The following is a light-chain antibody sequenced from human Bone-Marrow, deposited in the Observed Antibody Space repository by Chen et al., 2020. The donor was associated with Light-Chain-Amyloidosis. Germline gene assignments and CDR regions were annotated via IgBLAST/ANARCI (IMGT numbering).Light chain of an antibody. V-gene: IGLV2-14*01. CDR3: SSYTITNTLV. J-gene: IGLJ1*01. CDR1: SSDVGGDNH. Sequence: ARTQPPSCSGPPGHSTTIPCTGTSSDVGGDNHVSWYQQHPDKAPKLMIYEVTNRPSWVPDRFSGSKSDNTASLTISGLQTEDEADYFCSSYTITNTLVFGSGTRVTVL. CDR2: EVT.